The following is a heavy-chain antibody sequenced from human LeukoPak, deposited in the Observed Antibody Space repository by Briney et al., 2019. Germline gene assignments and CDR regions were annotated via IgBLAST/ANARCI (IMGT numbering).Heavy chain of an antibody. Sequence: SQTLSLTCSVSGGSIKDYRWSWIRQPPGKGLEYIGFVYYSASTNYNPSLKSRVTMSLDTSKNQFSLNLNSVTAADTAVYYCARGPCSSANCYWSLDHWGQGTLVTVSS. V-gene: IGHV4-59*01. D-gene: IGHD2-2*01. CDR2: VYYSAST. J-gene: IGHJ5*02. CDR3: ARGPCSSANCYWSLDH. CDR1: GGSIKDYR.